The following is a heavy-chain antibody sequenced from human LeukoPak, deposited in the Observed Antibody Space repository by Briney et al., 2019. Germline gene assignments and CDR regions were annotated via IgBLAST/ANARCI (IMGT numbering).Heavy chain of an antibody. Sequence: PGGSLRLSCAASGFTFSDYYMSWIRQAPGKGLEWVSYISSSGSTIYYADCVKGRFTISRDNAKNSLYLQMTSLRAEDTAVYYCARRQNYYYYMDVWGKGTTVTVSS. J-gene: IGHJ6*03. CDR3: ARRQNYYYYMDV. V-gene: IGHV3-11*01. CDR2: ISSSGSTI. CDR1: GFTFSDYY.